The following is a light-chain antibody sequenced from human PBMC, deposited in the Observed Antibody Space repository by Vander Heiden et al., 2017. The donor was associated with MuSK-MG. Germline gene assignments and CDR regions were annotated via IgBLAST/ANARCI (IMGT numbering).Light chain of an antibody. CDR3: TSFTTSHTHV. CDR1: SSDVGAYNY. J-gene: IGLJ1*01. CDR2: DVS. Sequence: QSALTQPVSVSGSPGQSITISCTGTSSDVGAYNYVSWYQQHPGKVPKLMIYDVSNRPSGVSDRFSGSKSGNTASLTISGLQAEDEGDYYCTSFTTSHTHVFGAGTKVTVL. V-gene: IGLV2-14*01.